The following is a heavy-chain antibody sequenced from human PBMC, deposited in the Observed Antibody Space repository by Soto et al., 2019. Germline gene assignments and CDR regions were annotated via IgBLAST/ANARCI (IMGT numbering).Heavy chain of an antibody. V-gene: IGHV3-33*01. D-gene: IGHD3-10*01. J-gene: IGHJ4*02. Sequence: QVQLVESGGGVVQPGRSLRLSCAAAGFSSSRYGMHWVRQAPGKGLEWVAIISYDGTNKHYADSVKGRFTISRDNSKNTMYLQMNSLRAEDTAVYYCARGDTLPGYWGQGTLVTVSS. CDR1: GFSSSRYG. CDR3: ARGDTLPGY. CDR2: ISYDGTNK.